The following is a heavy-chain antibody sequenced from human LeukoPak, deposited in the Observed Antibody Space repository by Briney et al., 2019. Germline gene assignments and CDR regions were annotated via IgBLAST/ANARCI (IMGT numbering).Heavy chain of an antibody. D-gene: IGHD3-22*01. CDR1: GFTFSNAW. Sequence: GGSLRLSCAASGFTFSNAWMSWVRQAPGKGLEWVGRIKSKTDGGTTDYAAPVKGRFTISRDDSKNTLYLQMNSLKTEDTAVYYCTTDPVDYYDSSGCYQLKHNYYGMDVWGQGTTVTVSS. CDR3: TTDPVDYYDSSGCYQLKHNYYGMDV. V-gene: IGHV3-15*01. J-gene: IGHJ6*02. CDR2: IKSKTDGGTT.